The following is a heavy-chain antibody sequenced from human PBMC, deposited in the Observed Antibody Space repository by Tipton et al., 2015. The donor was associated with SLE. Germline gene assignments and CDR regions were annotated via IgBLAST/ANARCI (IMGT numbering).Heavy chain of an antibody. CDR3: ARSLHDSSGYTSARDAFDI. D-gene: IGHD3-22*01. J-gene: IGHJ3*02. CDR1: GGSISSGSYY. Sequence: TLSLTCTVSGGSISSGSYYWSWIRQPAGKGLEWIGHIYTSGSTNYNPSLKSRVTISVDTPKNQFSLKLSSVTAADTAVYYCARSLHDSSGYTSARDAFDIWGQGTMVTVSS. CDR2: IYTSGST. V-gene: IGHV4-61*09.